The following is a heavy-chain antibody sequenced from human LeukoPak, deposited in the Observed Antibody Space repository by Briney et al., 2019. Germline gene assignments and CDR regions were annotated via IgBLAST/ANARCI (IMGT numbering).Heavy chain of an antibody. J-gene: IGHJ4*02. Sequence: SETLSLTCTVSGGSIGSYYWSWIRRPPGKGLEWIGSIYYSGSTFYNPSLKSRVTISIDTSKNQFSLKVMSVTAADTAVYYCAREKYYYGSGNDWGQGTLVTVSS. CDR2: IYYSGST. V-gene: IGHV4-4*08. CDR3: AREKYYYGSGND. CDR1: GGSIGSYY. D-gene: IGHD3-10*01.